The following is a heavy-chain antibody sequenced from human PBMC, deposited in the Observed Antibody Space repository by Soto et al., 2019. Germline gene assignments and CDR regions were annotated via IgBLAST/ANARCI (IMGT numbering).Heavy chain of an antibody. CDR1: GGTFSPYT. V-gene: IGHV1-69*08. J-gene: IGHJ4*02. CDR2: IIPFLGVT. CDR3: TRDWDRSVSTWEFGGH. D-gene: IGHD3-10*01. Sequence: QVHLVQSGAEVKKPGSSVKVSCKASGGTFSPYTINWVRQAPGQGLEWMGRIIPFLGVTNHAQKFQDRVTITADNSTRTAYLEFRSLGSEDTAVYYCTRDWDRSVSTWEFGGHLGQGTLVTVSS.